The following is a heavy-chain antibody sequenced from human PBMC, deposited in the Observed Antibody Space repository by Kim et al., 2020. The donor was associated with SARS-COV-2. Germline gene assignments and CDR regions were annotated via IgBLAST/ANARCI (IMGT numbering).Heavy chain of an antibody. Sequence: GGSLRLSCAASGFTFSGSPIHWVRQASGKGLEWVGRIRGKPNNYATAYAASVKGRFTISRDDSKNTAYLQMNSLKTEDTALYYCTHLNLDGGTTVAHHNYWGQGTLVTVSS. CDR2: IRGKPNNYAT. V-gene: IGHV3-73*01. J-gene: IGHJ4*02. D-gene: IGHD1-1*01. CDR1: GFTFSGSP. CDR3: THLNLDGGTTVAHHNY.